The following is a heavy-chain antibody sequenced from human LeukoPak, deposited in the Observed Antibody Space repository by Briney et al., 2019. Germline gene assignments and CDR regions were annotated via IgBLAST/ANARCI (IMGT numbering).Heavy chain of an antibody. V-gene: IGHV3-21*01. D-gene: IGHD4-23*01. CDR1: GFTLSSYA. CDR3: VTDYGGSSGAFDI. J-gene: IGHJ3*02. CDR2: ISSSSSDI. Sequence: GGSLRPSCTGSGFTLSSYAMNWVRRAPGQGLEWVSSISSSSSDIYYTDSVKGRFTISRDNAKNSLYLQMNSLRAEDTAVYYCVTDYGGSSGAFDIWGQGTMVTVSS.